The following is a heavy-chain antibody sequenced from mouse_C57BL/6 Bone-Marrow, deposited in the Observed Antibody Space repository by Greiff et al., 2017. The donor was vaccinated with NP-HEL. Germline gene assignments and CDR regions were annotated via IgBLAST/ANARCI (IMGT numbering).Heavy chain of an antibody. Sequence: QVQLQQPGAELVMPGASVKLSCKASGYTFTSYWMHWVKQRPGQGLEWIGEIDPSDSYTNYNQKFKGKSTLTVCKSSSTAYMQLSSLTSEDSAVYYCASVGFAYWGQGTLVTVSA. CDR1: GYTFTSYW. CDR2: IDPSDSYT. CDR3: ASVGFAY. V-gene: IGHV1-69*01. J-gene: IGHJ3*01.